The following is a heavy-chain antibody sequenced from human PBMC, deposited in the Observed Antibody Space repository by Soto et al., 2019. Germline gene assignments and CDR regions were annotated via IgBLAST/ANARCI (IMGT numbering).Heavy chain of an antibody. CDR2: ISPYNGNA. CDR1: GYGFTIYG. D-gene: IGHD6-6*01. J-gene: IGHJ4*02. Sequence: ASVKVSCKASGYGFTIYGLSWVRQAPGQGLEWMAWISPYNGNANYAQKFQDRVSMTTDTSTSTAYMELRSLRSDDTAVYYCARDLGFSSSKALDFWGQGTLVTVPQ. CDR3: ARDLGFSSSKALDF. V-gene: IGHV1-18*01.